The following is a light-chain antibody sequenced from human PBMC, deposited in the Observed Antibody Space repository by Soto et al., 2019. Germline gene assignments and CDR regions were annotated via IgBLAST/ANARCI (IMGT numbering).Light chain of an antibody. V-gene: IGLV2-14*03. CDR2: DVS. CDR1: SSDVGDYNY. Sequence: QSALTQPASVSGSPGQSITFSCTGTSSDVGDYNYVSWYQQHPGKAPKLVIYDVSKRPSGVSNRFSGSKSGNTASLTISGLQAEDEADYYCSSYTRSSTLVVFGGGTKLTVL. J-gene: IGLJ2*01. CDR3: SSYTRSSTLVV.